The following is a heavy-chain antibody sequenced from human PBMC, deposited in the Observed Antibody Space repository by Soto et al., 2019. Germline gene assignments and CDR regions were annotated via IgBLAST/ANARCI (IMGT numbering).Heavy chain of an antibody. CDR1: GFTFSSYG. Sequence: QVQLVESGGGVVQPGRSLRLSCAASGFTFSSYGMHWVRQAPGKGLEWVAVISYDGSNKYYADSVKGRFTISRDNSKNTLYLQMNSLRAEDTAVYYCAKDIGSSGWYGSATLDYWGQGTLVTVSS. J-gene: IGHJ4*02. CDR3: AKDIGSSGWYGSATLDY. D-gene: IGHD6-13*01. CDR2: ISYDGSNK. V-gene: IGHV3-30*18.